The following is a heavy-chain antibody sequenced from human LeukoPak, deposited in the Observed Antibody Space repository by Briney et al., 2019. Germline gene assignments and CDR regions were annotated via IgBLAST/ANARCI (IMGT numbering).Heavy chain of an antibody. CDR2: ISSSSSYI. V-gene: IGHV3-21*01. J-gene: IGHJ4*02. D-gene: IGHD5-18*01. Sequence: GGSLRLSCAASGFTFSSYSMNWVRQAPGKGLEWVSSISSSSSYIYYADSVKGRFTISRDNAKNSLYLQMNSLRAEDTAVYYCARGGIQLRKPLDYWGQGTLVTVSS. CDR1: GFTFSSYS. CDR3: ARGGIQLRKPLDY.